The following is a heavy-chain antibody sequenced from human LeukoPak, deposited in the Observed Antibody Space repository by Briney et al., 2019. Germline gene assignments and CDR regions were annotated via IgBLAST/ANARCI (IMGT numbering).Heavy chain of an antibody. Sequence: GASVKVSCKASGYTFTGYYMHWVRQAPGQGLEWMGRINPNSGGTNYAQKFQGRVTMTRDTSISTAYMELSRLRSDDTAVYYCAREKGKYSSGWYLYYWGQGTLVTVSS. J-gene: IGHJ4*02. CDR3: AREKGKYSSGWYLYY. V-gene: IGHV1-2*06. CDR1: GYTFTGYY. D-gene: IGHD6-19*01. CDR2: INPNSGGT.